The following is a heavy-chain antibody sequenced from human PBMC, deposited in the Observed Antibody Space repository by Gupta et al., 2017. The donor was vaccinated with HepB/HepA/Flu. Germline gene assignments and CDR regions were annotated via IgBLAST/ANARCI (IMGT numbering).Heavy chain of an antibody. CDR3: ARDRYCSSTSCQPEFDY. J-gene: IGHJ4*02. CDR2: IWYDGSNK. V-gene: IGHV3-33*01. CDR1: GFTFSSYG. D-gene: IGHD2-2*01. Sequence: QVQLVESGGGVVQPGRSLRLSCAASGFTFSSYGMHWVRQAPGKGLEWVAVIWYDGSNKYYADAVKGRFTISRDNSKNTLYLQMNSLRAEDTAVYYCARDRYCSSTSCQPEFDYWGQGTLVTVSS.